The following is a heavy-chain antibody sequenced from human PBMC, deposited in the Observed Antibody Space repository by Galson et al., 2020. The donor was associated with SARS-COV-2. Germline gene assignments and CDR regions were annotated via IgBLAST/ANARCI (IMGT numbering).Heavy chain of an antibody. J-gene: IGHJ4*02. CDR3: ARHGASSGWYEGIDY. CDR1: GYSFTNYW. D-gene: IGHD6-19*01. V-gene: IGHV5-51*01. CDR2: IYPDDSYT. Sequence: GESLKISCRTSGYSFTNYWIGWVRQMPGQGLEWMGIIYPDDSYTIYSPSFQGQVTISADKSISTAFLQWSSLKASDTAIYYCARHGASSGWYEGIDYWGQGTLVTVSS.